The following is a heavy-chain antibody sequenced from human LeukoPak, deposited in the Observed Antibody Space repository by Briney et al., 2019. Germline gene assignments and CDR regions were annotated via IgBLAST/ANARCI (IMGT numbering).Heavy chain of an antibody. CDR2: ISDTGELT. CDR1: GFTFNTHA. Sequence: GGSLRLSCAASGFTFNTHALSWVRQAPGKGLEWVAAISDTGELTYSADSVRGRFAISRDNSKNTVFLQMPRLRAEDTALYYCAKGVLSFGYSFGDWGQGTLATVSS. J-gene: IGHJ4*02. CDR3: AKGVLSFGYSFGD. V-gene: IGHV3-23*01. D-gene: IGHD2-21*01.